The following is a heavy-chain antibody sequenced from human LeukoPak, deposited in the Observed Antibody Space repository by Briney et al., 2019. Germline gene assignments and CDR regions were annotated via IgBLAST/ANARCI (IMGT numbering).Heavy chain of an antibody. V-gene: IGHV3-11*04. Sequence: GGSLRLSCAASGFTFSDYYMSWIRQAPGKGLEWVSYISSSGSTIYYADSVKGRFTISRDNAKNSVYLQMNSLRVEDTAVYYCARASSYQLLGGGCDYWGQGTLVTVSS. CDR3: ARASSYQLLGGGCDY. CDR2: ISSSGSTI. CDR1: GFTFSDYY. J-gene: IGHJ4*02. D-gene: IGHD2-2*01.